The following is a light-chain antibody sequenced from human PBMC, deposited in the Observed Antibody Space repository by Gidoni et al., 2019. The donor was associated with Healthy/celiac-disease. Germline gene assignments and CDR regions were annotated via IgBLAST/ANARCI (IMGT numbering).Light chain of an antibody. Sequence: DIQMTQSPSSLSASVGDRVTITCRASQGISNYLAWYQQKPGKVPKLLIYAASTLQSGVTSRFSCSGSGTDFTLTISSLQPEDVATYYFQKYNSAPPTFXQXTKVEIK. CDR3: QKYNSAPPT. CDR2: AAS. V-gene: IGKV1-27*01. J-gene: IGKJ1*01. CDR1: QGISNY.